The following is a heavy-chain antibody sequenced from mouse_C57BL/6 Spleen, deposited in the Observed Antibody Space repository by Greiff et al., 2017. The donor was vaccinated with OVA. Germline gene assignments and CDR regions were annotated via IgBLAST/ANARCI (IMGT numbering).Heavy chain of an antibody. CDR2: IHPNSGST. CDR1: GYTFTSYW. Sequence: QVQLQQPGAELVKPGASVKLSCKASGYTFTSYWMHWVKQRPGQGLEWIGMIHPNSGSTNYNEKFKSKATLTVDKSSSTAYMQLSSLTSEDSAVYYCARSIYDGYYGCAYWGQGTLVTVSA. J-gene: IGHJ3*01. CDR3: ARSIYDGYYGCAY. V-gene: IGHV1-64*01. D-gene: IGHD2-3*01.